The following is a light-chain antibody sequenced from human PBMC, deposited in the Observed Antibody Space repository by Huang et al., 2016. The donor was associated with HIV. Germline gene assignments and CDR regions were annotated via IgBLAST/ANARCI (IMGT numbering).Light chain of an antibody. CDR1: QSVSSSY. V-gene: IGKV3-20*01. CDR3: QQYDSSPPAMYT. Sequence: EIVLTQSPGTLSLSPGERATLSCRASQSVSSSYLALYQQKPGQAPRLLIYGASSRATGIPDRFSGSGSGTDFTLTISRLEPEDFAVYYCQQYDSSPPAMYTFGQGTKLEIK. J-gene: IGKJ2*01. CDR2: GAS.